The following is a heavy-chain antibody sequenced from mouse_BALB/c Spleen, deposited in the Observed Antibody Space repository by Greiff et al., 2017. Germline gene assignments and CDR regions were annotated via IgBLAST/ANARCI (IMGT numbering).Heavy chain of an antibody. CDR1: GYAFTNYL. Sequence: QVQLKQSGAELVRPGTSVKVSCKASGYAFTNYLIEWVKQRPGQGLEWIGVINPGSGGTNYNEKFKGKATLTADKSSSTAYMQLSSLTSDDSAVYFCARNYGPYFDYWGQGTTLTVSS. CDR2: INPGSGGT. J-gene: IGHJ2*01. V-gene: IGHV1-54*03. D-gene: IGHD1-2*01. CDR3: ARNYGPYFDY.